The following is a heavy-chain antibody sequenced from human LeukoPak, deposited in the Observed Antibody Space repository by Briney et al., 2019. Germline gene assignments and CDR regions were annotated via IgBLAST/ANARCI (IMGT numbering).Heavy chain of an antibody. D-gene: IGHD3-22*01. CDR1: GGSISNYY. CDR3: ARPSSGYYDRGAFDI. V-gene: IGHV4-59*01. Sequence: SAPLSLTCPFSGGSISNYYWSLIRQPPGKGLEWIGYIYYSGRTNYNPSLKTRVAISVDTSKNQFSLKLSSVTAADTAVYYCARPSSGYYDRGAFDIWGQGTMVTVSS. CDR2: IYYSGRT. J-gene: IGHJ3*02.